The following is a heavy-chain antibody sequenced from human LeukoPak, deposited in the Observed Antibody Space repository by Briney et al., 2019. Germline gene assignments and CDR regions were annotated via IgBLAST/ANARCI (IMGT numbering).Heavy chain of an antibody. V-gene: IGHV4-59*01. D-gene: IGHD4-17*01. CDR2: IYYSGST. CDR1: GGSSSSYY. J-gene: IGHJ4*02. CDR3: ARVASDYGDYAPDY. Sequence: KSSETLSLTCTVSGGSSSSYYWSWIRQPPGKGLEWIGYIYYSGSTNYNPSLKSRVTISVDTSKNQFSLKLSSATAAGTAVYYCARVASDYGDYAPDYWGQGTLVTVSS.